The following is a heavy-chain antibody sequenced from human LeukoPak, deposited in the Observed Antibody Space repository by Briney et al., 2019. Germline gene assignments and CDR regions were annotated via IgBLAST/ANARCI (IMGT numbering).Heavy chain of an antibody. CDR1: GDSVSSNSAA. J-gene: IGHJ6*02. V-gene: IGHV6-1*01. CDR2: TYYRSKWYN. Sequence: SQTLSLTCAISGDSVSSNSAAWNWIRQSPSRGLEWLVRTYYRSKWYNDYAVSVKSRITINPDTSKNQFSLQLNSVTPEDTAVYYCARDSVRYYGSGSYYIYYGMDVWGQGTTVTVSS. D-gene: IGHD3-10*01. CDR3: ARDSVRYYGSGSYYIYYGMDV.